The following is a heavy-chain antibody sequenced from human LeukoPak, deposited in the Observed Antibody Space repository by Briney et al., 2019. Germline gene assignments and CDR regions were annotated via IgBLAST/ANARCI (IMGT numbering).Heavy chain of an antibody. CDR2: IKQDGSEM. D-gene: IGHD2-21*02. V-gene: IGHV3-7*01. J-gene: IGHJ4*02. CDR3: AREPYCGGDCFIFDY. CDR1: GFTFSSYW. Sequence: QSGGSLRLSCAASGFTFSSYWMSWVRQAPGKGLEWVANIKQDGSEMNYMDSVRGRFTISRDNAKNSLYLQMNSLRAEDTAVYYCAREPYCGGDCFIFDYWGQGTLVTVSS.